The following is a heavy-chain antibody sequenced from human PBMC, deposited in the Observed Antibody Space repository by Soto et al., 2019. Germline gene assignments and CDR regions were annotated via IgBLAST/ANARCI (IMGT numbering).Heavy chain of an antibody. CDR3: ARDRVSGSSSTFYAY. CDR2: INAGNGNT. CDR1: GYTFTSYA. J-gene: IGHJ4*02. Sequence: GASVKVSCKASGYTFTSYAMHWVRQAPGQRLEWMGWINAGNGNTKYSQKFQGRVTITRDTSASTAYMELSSLRSEDTAVYYCARDRVSGSSSTFYAYWGQGTLVTVSS. V-gene: IGHV1-3*01. D-gene: IGHD1-26*01.